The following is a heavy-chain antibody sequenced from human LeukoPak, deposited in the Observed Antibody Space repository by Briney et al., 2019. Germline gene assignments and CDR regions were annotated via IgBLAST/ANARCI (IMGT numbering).Heavy chain of an antibody. Sequence: GGSLRLSCAASGFTFSDHYMDWVRQAPGKGLEWVGRIRNKANSYTTEYAASVKGRFTISRDDSKNSLYLQMNSLKTEDTAVYYCARPVGPQEIYCSRTSCYNLSWGQGTLVTVSS. V-gene: IGHV3-72*01. J-gene: IGHJ4*02. CDR3: ARPVGPQEIYCSRTSCYNLS. D-gene: IGHD2-2*02. CDR1: GFTFSDHY. CDR2: IRNKANSYTT.